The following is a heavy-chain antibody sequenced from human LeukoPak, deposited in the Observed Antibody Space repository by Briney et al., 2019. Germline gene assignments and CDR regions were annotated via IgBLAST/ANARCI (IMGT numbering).Heavy chain of an antibody. CDR3: QGYFDQMGY. Sequence: GGSLKLSCAASGFTFSGSAMHWVRQASGKGLEWVGRIRSKANSYATAYAASVKGRFTISRDDSKNTAYLQMNSLKTEDTAVYYCQGYFDQMGYWGQGTLVTVSS. J-gene: IGHJ4*02. CDR1: GFTFSGSA. V-gene: IGHV3-73*01. D-gene: IGHD3-9*01. CDR2: IRSKANSYAT.